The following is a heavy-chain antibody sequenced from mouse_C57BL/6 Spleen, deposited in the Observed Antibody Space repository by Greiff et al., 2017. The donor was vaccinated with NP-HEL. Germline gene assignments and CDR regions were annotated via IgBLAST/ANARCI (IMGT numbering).Heavy chain of an antibody. CDR2: ISYSGST. J-gene: IGHJ1*03. CDR1: GYSITSDY. V-gene: IGHV3-8*01. D-gene: IGHD1-1*01. Sequence: EVQLQESGPGLAKPSQTLSLTCSVTGYSITSDYWNWIRKFPGNKLEYMGYISYSGSTYYNPSLKRRISITRDTSKNQYYLQLNSVTTEDTATYYCARYAPRTTTVVFYWYFDVWGTGTTVTVSS. CDR3: ARYAPRTTTVVFYWYFDV.